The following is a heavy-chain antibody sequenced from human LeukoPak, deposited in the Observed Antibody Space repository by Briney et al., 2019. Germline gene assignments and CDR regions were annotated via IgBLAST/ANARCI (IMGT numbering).Heavy chain of an antibody. Sequence: PGGSLRLSCAASGFTFSSYAMHWVRQAPGKGLEWVAVISYDGSNKYYADSVKGRFTISRDNSKNTLYLQMNSLRAEDTAVYYCARDRYGTDTAMGTFDYWGQGTLVTASS. D-gene: IGHD5-18*01. CDR3: ARDRYGTDTAMGTFDY. J-gene: IGHJ4*02. CDR1: GFTFSSYA. CDR2: ISYDGSNK. V-gene: IGHV3-30-3*01.